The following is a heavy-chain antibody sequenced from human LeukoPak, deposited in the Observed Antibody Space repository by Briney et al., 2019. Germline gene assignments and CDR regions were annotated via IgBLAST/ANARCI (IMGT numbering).Heavy chain of an antibody. CDR1: GYTFTSYG. CDR3: ARVTLGRVGATTRLEYYFDY. J-gene: IGHJ4*02. Sequence: AASVKVSCKASGYTFTSYGISWVRQAPGQGLEWMGWISAYNGNTNYAQKLQGRVTMTTDTSTSTAYMELRSLRSDDTAVYYCARVTLGRVGATTRLEYYFDYWGQGTLVTVSS. CDR2: ISAYNGNT. D-gene: IGHD1-26*01. V-gene: IGHV1-18*01.